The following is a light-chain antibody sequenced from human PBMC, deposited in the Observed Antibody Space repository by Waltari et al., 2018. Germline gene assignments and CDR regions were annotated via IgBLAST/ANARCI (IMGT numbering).Light chain of an antibody. CDR3: MQGTEWPRT. CDR1: QSLVHSDVNTC. Sequence: VVMTQSPLALLASLGQSASISGRSSQSLVHSDVNTCLTWFQQRPGQSPRRLIYTVSSRDSGVPDRFSGSGSGTDFTLKISRVEAADVGVYYCMQGTEWPRTFGQGTKVQIK. CDR2: TVS. V-gene: IGKV2-30*02. J-gene: IGKJ1*01.